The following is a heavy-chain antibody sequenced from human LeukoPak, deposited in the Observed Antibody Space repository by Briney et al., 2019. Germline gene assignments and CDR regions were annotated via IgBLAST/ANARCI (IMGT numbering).Heavy chain of an antibody. V-gene: IGHV3-11*04. J-gene: IGHJ4*02. D-gene: IGHD5-12*01. CDR1: GFTLSDYY. Sequence: GGSLRLPCAASGFTLSDYYISWIGQAPGKGLEWLAYITSNGGSIYYADSLKGRFTISRYNPKNSLYLQMNSLRAEDTAVYYCARDVGYSAFQWGQRRLVTVSS. CDR3: ARDVGYSAFQ. CDR2: ITSNGGSI.